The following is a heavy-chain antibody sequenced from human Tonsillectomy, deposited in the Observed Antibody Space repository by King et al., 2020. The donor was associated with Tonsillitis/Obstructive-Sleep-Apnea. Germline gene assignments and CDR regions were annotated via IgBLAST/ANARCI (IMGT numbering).Heavy chain of an antibody. CDR2: IYYSGGT. J-gene: IGHJ3*02. CDR1: GGSISSYY. V-gene: IGHV4-59*01. CDR3: AREGAVMNAFDI. D-gene: IGHD2-8*01. Sequence: QLQESGPGLVKPSETLSLTCTVSGGSISSYYWSWIRQPPGKGLECIGYIYYSGGTNYNPSLKSRVTISVDTSKNQFSLKLSSVTAADTAVYYCAREGAVMNAFDIWVQWTMVTVSS.